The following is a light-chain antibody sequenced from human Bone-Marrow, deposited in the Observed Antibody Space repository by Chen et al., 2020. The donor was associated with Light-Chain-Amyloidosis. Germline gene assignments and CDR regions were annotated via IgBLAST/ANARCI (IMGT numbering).Light chain of an antibody. Sequence: DIQMTQSPSSLSASVGDRVTITCRASQTISNYLNWYQQKPGKAPKVLIYAASSLQSGVPSRFSGSGSGTDFTLTISSLQPEDSATYYCQQTFSVPPMYTFGQGTKLEIK. CDR1: QTISNY. V-gene: IGKV1-39*01. J-gene: IGKJ2*01. CDR2: AAS. CDR3: QQTFSVPPMYT.